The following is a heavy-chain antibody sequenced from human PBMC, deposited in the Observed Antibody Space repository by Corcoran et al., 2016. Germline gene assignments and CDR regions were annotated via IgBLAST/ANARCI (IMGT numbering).Heavy chain of an antibody. CDR2: INHSGST. Sequence: QVQLQQWGAGLLKPSETLSLTCAVYGGSFSGYYWSWIRQPPGKGLEWIGEINHSGSTNYNPSLKSRVTISVDTSKNQFSLKLSSVTAADTAVYYCARGSMTDFQHWGQGTLVTVSS. V-gene: IGHV4-34*01. J-gene: IGHJ1*01. D-gene: IGHD2-21*02. CDR1: GGSFSGYY. CDR3: ARGSMTDFQH.